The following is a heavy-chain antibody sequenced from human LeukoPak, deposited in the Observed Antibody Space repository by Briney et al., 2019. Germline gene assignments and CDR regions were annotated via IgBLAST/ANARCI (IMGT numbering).Heavy chain of an antibody. D-gene: IGHD3-10*01. CDR3: ARHSRGAWFDP. CDR2: IYYSGST. V-gene: IGHV4-59*08. CDR1: GGSISSYY. J-gene: IGHJ5*02. Sequence: SETLSLTCTVSGGSISSYYWSWIRQPPGKGLEWIGYIYYSGSTNYNPSLKSRVTISVDTSKNQFSLKLSSVTAADTAVYYCARHSRGAWFDPWGQGTLVTVSS.